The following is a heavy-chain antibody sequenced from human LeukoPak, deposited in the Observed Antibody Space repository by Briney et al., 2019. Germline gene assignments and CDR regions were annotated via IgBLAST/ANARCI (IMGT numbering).Heavy chain of an antibody. Sequence: GASVKVSCKASGFTFTSYGISWVRQAPGQGLEWMGWISAYNGNTNYAQKLQGRVTMTTDTSTSTAYMELRSLRSDDTAVYYCARDSVSYDSSGYDYWGQGTLVTVSS. J-gene: IGHJ4*02. CDR3: ARDSVSYDSSGYDY. V-gene: IGHV1-18*01. CDR1: GFTFTSYG. CDR2: ISAYNGNT. D-gene: IGHD3-22*01.